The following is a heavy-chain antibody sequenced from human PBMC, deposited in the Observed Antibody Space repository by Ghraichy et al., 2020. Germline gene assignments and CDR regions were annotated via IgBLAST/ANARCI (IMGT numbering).Heavy chain of an antibody. D-gene: IGHD3-10*01. CDR2: ISWNSGSI. J-gene: IGHJ4*02. CDR3: AGLGGYGSGSPAVN. CDR1: GFTFDDYA. V-gene: IGHV3-9*01. Sequence: GGSLRLSCAASGFTFDDYAMHWVRQAPGKGLEWVSGISWNSGSIGYADSVKGRFTISRDNAKNSLYLQMNSLRAEDTALYYCAGLGGYGSGSPAVNWGQGTLVTVSS.